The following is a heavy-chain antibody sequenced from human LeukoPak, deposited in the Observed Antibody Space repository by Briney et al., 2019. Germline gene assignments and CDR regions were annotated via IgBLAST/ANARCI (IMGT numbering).Heavy chain of an antibody. D-gene: IGHD2-2*01. CDR2: INPNSGGR. V-gene: IGHV1-2*02. Sequence: EASVKVSCTASGYTFTGYYMHWVRQAPGQGLEWMGWINPNSGGRNYAQKFQGRVTMTRDTSISTAYMELSRLRSDDTAVYYCARDRVVVPAAFDYWGQGTLVTVSS. CDR3: ARDRVVVPAAFDY. J-gene: IGHJ4*02. CDR1: GYTFTGYY.